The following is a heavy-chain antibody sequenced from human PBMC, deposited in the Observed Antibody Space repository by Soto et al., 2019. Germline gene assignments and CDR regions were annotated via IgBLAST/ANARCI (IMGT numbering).Heavy chain of an antibody. Sequence: TRSLPCAPSGTSLTGAYSYWFWIRKPPGKCLAWIGYSAYSGGTSYNSSLRSGVTISADRSENKFSLTLESVTAADTSVYFWARDFERSAIGPWGQG. D-gene: IGHD3-9*01. V-gene: IGHV4-31*11. CDR2: SAYSGGT. J-gene: IGHJ5*02. CDR1: GTSLTGAYSY. CDR3: ARDFERSAIGP.